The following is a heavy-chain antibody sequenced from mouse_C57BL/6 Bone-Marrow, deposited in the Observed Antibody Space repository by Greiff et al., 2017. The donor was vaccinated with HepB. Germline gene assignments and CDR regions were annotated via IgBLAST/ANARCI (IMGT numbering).Heavy chain of an antibody. Sequence: QVQLQQSGAELVRPGASVTLSCKASGYTFTDYEMHWVKQTPVHGLEWIGAIDPETGGTAYNQKFKGKAILTADKSSSTAYMELRSLTSEDSAVYYCTRGGGFGGFLYYYAMDYWGQGTSVTVSS. CDR2: IDPETGGT. J-gene: IGHJ4*01. D-gene: IGHD1-1*02. V-gene: IGHV1-15*01. CDR3: TRGGGFGGFLYYYAMDY. CDR1: GYTFTDYE.